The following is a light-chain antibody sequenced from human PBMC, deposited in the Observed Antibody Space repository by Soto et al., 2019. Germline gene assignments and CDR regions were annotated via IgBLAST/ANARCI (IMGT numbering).Light chain of an antibody. CDR3: QQYYSYPFT. V-gene: IGKV1-8*01. J-gene: IGKJ3*01. Sequence: AIRMTQSPSSLSASTGDRVTITCRASQGISRYLAWYQQKPGKAPKLLIYAASTLQSGVPSMLSGSGSGTDFTLTISCLQSEDFATYYCQQYYSYPFTFGPGTKVDIK. CDR2: AAS. CDR1: QGISRY.